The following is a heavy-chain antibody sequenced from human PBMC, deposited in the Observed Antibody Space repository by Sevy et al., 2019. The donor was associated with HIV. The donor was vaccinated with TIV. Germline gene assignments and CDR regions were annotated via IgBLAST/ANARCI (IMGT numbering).Heavy chain of an antibody. Sequence: SETLSLTCAVYGGSFSGYYWSWIRQPPGKGLEWIGEINHSGSTNYNPSLKSRVTISVDTSKNQFSLKLGSVTAADTAVYYCARTGGSGSYYNVAHYYYGMDVWGQGTTVTVSS. CDR3: ARTGGSGSYYNVAHYYYGMDV. J-gene: IGHJ6*02. CDR2: INHSGST. CDR1: GGSFSGYY. D-gene: IGHD3-10*01. V-gene: IGHV4-34*01.